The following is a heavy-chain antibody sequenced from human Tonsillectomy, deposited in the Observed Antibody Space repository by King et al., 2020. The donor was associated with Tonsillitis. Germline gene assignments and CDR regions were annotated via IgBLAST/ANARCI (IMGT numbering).Heavy chain of an antibody. V-gene: IGHV4-59*01. J-gene: IGHJ2*01. D-gene: IGHD5-24*01. CDR1: GGSTSSYY. CDR2: IYYSGST. Sequence: VQLQESGPGLVKPSETLSLTCTVSGGSTSSYYWSWIRQPPGKGLEWIGYIYYSGSTNYNPSLKSRVTISVDTSKNQFSLKLSSVTAADTAVYYCAREEMATSDWYFDLWGRGTLVTVSS. CDR3: AREEMATSDWYFDL.